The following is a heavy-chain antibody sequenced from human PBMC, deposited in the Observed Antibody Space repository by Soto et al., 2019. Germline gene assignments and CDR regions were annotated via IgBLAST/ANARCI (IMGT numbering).Heavy chain of an antibody. D-gene: IGHD3-16*01. CDR1: GGLFSSFA. J-gene: IGHJ4*02. Sequence: QEHLVQSGPEVKRPGSSVKVSCKDSGGLFSSFAISWVRQAPGQGLEWLGGIIPVFGTTNYAEKFQGRVTITADESTNTAYMELSSLRSGDTAMYYCARGGGPYVWFNEFWGQGTLVTVS. CDR2: IIPVFGTT. V-gene: IGHV1-69*01. CDR3: ARGGGPYVWFNEF.